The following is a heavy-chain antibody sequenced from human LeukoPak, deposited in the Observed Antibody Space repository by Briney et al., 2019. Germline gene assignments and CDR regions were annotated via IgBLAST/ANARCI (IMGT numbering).Heavy chain of an antibody. CDR1: GDSIRNTNYR. CDR2: ISKSGNT. V-gene: IGHV4-39*02. Sequence: KPSETLSLTCTVSGDSIRNTNYRWGWIRQSPEKGLEWIASISKSGNTNYSPSMNSRVTISVDTSNNHFSLNLASVTAADTAVYYCYTTGWYVPVQDAFHIWGQGTMVTVSS. D-gene: IGHD6-19*01. CDR3: YTTGWYVPVQDAFHI. J-gene: IGHJ3*02.